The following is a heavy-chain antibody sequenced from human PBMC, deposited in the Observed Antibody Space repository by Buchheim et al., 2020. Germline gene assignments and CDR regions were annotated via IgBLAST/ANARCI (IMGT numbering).Heavy chain of an antibody. V-gene: IGHV3-48*02. CDR2: INGGSTTI. CDR3: ARDPEFRLPTGVSYYYAMDV. Sequence: EVQLVESGGGLVQPGGSLRLSCTASGFTFSRYNINWVRQAPGKGLEWVSYINGGSTTIYYADSVKGRFTISRDNAKNLLYLQMNSLRDEDTAVYYCARDPEFRLPTGVSYYYAMDVWGQGTT. CDR1: GFTFSRYN. J-gene: IGHJ6*02. D-gene: IGHD5-12*01.